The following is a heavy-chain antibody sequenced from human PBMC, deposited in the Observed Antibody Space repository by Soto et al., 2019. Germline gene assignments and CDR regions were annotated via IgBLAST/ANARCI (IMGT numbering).Heavy chain of an antibody. CDR3: ARQLGGSGWICWYFDL. CDR2: IYYSGST. D-gene: IGHD6-19*01. J-gene: IGHJ2*01. Sequence: QLQLQESGPGLVKPSETLSLTCTVSGGSISSSSYYWGWIRQPPGKGLEWIGSIYYSGSTYYNPPLRSRITISVATSMILFALRLCSVPAAATAVYYCARQLGGSGWICWYFDLWGRGTLVAVSS. CDR1: GGSISSSSYY. V-gene: IGHV4-39*01.